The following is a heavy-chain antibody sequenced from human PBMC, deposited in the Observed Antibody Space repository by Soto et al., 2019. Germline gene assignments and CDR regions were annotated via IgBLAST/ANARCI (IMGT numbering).Heavy chain of an antibody. CDR2: IYYSGST. CDR3: AINPVDTAMAHLDY. V-gene: IGHV4-39*01. CDR1: GGSISSSSYY. Sequence: QLQLQESGPGLVKPSETLSLTCTVSGGSISSSSYYWGWIRQPPGKGLEWIGSIYYSGSTYYNPSLKSRVTISVDTSMNQFSLKLSSVTAADTAVYYCAINPVDTAMAHLDYWGQGTLVTVSS. D-gene: IGHD5-18*01. J-gene: IGHJ4*02.